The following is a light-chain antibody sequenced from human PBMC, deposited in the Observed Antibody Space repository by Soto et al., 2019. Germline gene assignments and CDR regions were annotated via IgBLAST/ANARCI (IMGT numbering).Light chain of an antibody. Sequence: EIVLTQSPGTLSLSPGVRATLSCRASRSLSSSDVVWYQQKPGQAPRLFIDAASRRATGIPDRFSGSGSATEYTLTIRRLATEDFAVYYCQQQGTFGQGTKLEIK. CDR3: QQQGT. CDR1: RSLSSSD. V-gene: IGKV3-20*01. CDR2: AAS. J-gene: IGKJ2*01.